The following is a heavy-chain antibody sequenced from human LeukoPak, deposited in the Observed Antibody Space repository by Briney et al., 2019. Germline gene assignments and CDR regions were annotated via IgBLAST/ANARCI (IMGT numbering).Heavy chain of an antibody. CDR2: ISGSGGST. D-gene: IGHD6-13*01. CDR3: AKDRTPLGQQPFDY. Sequence: GGSLRLSCAACGFTFSSYAMSWVRQAPGKGLEWVSAISGSGGSTYYADSVKGRFTISRDNSKNTLYLQMNSLRAEDTAVYYCAKDRTPLGQQPFDYWGQGTLVTVSS. J-gene: IGHJ4*02. V-gene: IGHV3-23*01. CDR1: GFTFSSYA.